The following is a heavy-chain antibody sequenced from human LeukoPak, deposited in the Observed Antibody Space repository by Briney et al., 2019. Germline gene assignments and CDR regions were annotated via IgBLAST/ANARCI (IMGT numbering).Heavy chain of an antibody. CDR3: ARGAAARAPFDY. J-gene: IGHJ4*02. CDR2: IYYSGST. D-gene: IGHD2-2*01. Sequence: SQTLSVTCTVSGGSISSGGYYWSWIRQHPGKGLEWIGYIYYSGSTYYNPSLKSRVTISVDTSKNQFSLKLSSVTAADTAVYYCARGAAARAPFDYWVQGTLVTVSS. V-gene: IGHV4-31*03. CDR1: GGSISSGGYY.